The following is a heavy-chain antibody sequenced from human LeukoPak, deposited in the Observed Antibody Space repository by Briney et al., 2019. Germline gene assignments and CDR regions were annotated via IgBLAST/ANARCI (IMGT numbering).Heavy chain of an antibody. D-gene: IGHD3-16*02. CDR3: VRDRNYDYVWGSYRPDYFDY. J-gene: IGHJ4*02. CDR2: ISSSSSYI. V-gene: IGHV3-21*01. Sequence: GGSLRLSCAASGFTFSSYTMNRVRQAPGKGLEWVSSISSSSSYIYYADSMKGRFTISRDNAKNSLYLQMNSLRAEDTAVYYCVRDRNYDYVWGSYRPDYFDYWGQGTLVTVSS. CDR1: GFTFSSYT.